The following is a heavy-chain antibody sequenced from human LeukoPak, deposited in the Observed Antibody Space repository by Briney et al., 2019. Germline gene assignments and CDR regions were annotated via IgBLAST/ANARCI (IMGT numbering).Heavy chain of an antibody. V-gene: IGHV4-4*07. D-gene: IGHD5-24*01. CDR3: ARAGDGYTSDY. CDR1: DGSISSYY. J-gene: IGHJ4*02. Sequence: SETLSLTCTVSDGSISSYYWTWIRQPAGKGLEWIGRINSSGSTNCNPSLKSRVTLSVDTSKNQFSLKLSSVTAADTAVYYCARAGDGYTSDYWGQGTLVTVSS. CDR2: INSSGST.